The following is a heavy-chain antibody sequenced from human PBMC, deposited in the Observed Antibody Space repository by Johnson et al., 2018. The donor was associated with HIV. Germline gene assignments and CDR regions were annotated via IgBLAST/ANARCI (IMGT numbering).Heavy chain of an antibody. CDR3: ARHYGWGDHWDAFDI. CDR2: INSDGRSP. D-gene: IGHD4-17*01. CDR1: NFTFKDYY. Sequence: EVQLVESGGDLIKPGGSLSLSCATSNFTFKDYYMNWIRQAPGKGLEWVSRINSDGRSPTYAASVKGRFTIPRDNAKNTLYLQMSSLRAADTAVYYCARHYGWGDHWDAFDIWGQGTMVTVSS. V-gene: IGHV3-74*01. J-gene: IGHJ3*02.